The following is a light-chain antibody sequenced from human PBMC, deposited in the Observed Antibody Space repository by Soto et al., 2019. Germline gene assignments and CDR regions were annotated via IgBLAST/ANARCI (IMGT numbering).Light chain of an antibody. Sequence: EIVLTQSPGTLSLSPGERATLSCRASQSVSSRYLAWYQQKPGQAPRLLIYGASSRATGIPDRFSGSGSGTDLTLTISRLEPEDFAVYYCQLYGSSPPYTFGQGTKLEIK. CDR2: GAS. V-gene: IGKV3-20*01. CDR1: QSVSSRY. J-gene: IGKJ2*01. CDR3: QLYGSSPPYT.